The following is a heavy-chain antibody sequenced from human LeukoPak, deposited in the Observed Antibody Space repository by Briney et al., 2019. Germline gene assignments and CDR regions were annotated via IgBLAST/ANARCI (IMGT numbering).Heavy chain of an antibody. CDR1: GYSISSGYY. D-gene: IGHD3-3*01. Sequence: KASETLSLTCAVSGYSISSGYYWGWIRQPPGKGLEWIGSIYHSGNTYYNPSLKSRVTISVDTSKNQFSLKLSSVTAADTAVYYCARGLEIGPYYDFWSGLPGGQGTLVTVSS. CDR2: IYHSGNT. V-gene: IGHV4-38-2*01. CDR3: ARGLEIGPYYDFWSGLP. J-gene: IGHJ5*02.